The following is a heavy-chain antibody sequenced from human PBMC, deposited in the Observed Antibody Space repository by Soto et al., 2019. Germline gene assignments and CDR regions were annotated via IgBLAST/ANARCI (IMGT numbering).Heavy chain of an antibody. V-gene: IGHV1-46*01. CDR3: ARSGDSSGYFHSTPFDY. J-gene: IGHJ4*02. CDR2: INPSGGST. CDR1: GYTFTSYY. Sequence: ASVKVSCKASGYTFTSYYMHWVRQAPGQGLEWMGIINPSGGSTSYAQKFQGRVTMTRNTSTSTVYMELSSLRSEDTAVYYCARSGDSSGYFHSTPFDYWGQGTLVTVSS. D-gene: IGHD3-22*01.